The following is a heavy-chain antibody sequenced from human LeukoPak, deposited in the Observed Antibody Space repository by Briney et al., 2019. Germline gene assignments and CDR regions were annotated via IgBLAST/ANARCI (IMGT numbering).Heavy chain of an antibody. CDR3: ASAETGDAYWYFDL. Sequence: PSETLSLTCTVYGGSISSYYWSWIRQPPGKGLEWIGYIYYSGSTNYNPSLKSRVTISVDTSKNQFSLKLSSVTAADTAVYYCASAETGDAYWYFDLWGRGTLVTVSS. CDR2: IYYSGST. V-gene: IGHV4-59*01. CDR1: GGSISSYY. D-gene: IGHD7-27*01. J-gene: IGHJ2*01.